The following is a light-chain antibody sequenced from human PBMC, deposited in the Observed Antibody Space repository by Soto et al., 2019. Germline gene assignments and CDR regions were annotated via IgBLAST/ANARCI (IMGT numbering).Light chain of an antibody. CDR2: EVT. J-gene: IGLJ1*01. CDR3: CSYAGRPYV. Sequence: SALPQPASVSGSPGESITISCTGTSSDVGAYNLVSWYQVHPGKAPKLMIFEVTKRPSGISNRFSGSKSGNTASLTISGLHTEDEADYFCCSYAGRPYVFGTGTKVTVL. CDR1: SSDVGAYNL. V-gene: IGLV2-23*02.